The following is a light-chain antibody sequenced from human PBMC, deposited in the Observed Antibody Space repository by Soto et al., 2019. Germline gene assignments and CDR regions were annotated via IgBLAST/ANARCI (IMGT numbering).Light chain of an antibody. CDR1: SSDVGGYNY. CDR3: SSYTSSSTPYV. CDR2: DVS. Sequence: QSVLTQPASVSGAPGQSITISCTGTSSDVGGYNYVSWYQQHPGKAPKLRIYDVSNRPSGVSNRFSGSKSGNTASLTISGLQAEAEADYYCSSYTSSSTPYVFGTGTKLTVL. V-gene: IGLV2-14*01. J-gene: IGLJ1*01.